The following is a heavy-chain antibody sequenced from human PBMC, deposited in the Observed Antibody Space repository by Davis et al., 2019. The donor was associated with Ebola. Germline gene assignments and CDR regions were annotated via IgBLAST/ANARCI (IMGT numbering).Heavy chain of an antibody. D-gene: IGHD2-2*02. J-gene: IGHJ4*02. CDR1: GFTFADYA. CDR3: AKSGCGNTKCYINY. Sequence: PGGSLRLSCVASGFTFADYAMHWVRHAPGRGLEWVSDISWNSGNTGYADFVKGRFTISRDNAKNSLYLQMNSLRPEDTAFYYCAKSGCGNTKCYINYWGQGTLVTVSS. CDR2: ISWNSGNT. V-gene: IGHV3-9*01.